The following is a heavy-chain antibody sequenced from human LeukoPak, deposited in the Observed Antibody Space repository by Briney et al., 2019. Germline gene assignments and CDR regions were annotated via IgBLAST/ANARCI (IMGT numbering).Heavy chain of an antibody. V-gene: IGHV4-34*01. CDR3: ARLVGAGYYFDY. CDR2: INHSGST. Sequence: SETLSLTCAVYGGSLSGYYWSWIRQPPGKGLEWIGEINHSGSTNYNPSLKSRVTISVDTSKNQFSLKLSSVTAADTAVYYCARLVGAGYYFDYWGQGTLVTVSS. D-gene: IGHD1-26*01. J-gene: IGHJ4*02. CDR1: GGSLSGYY.